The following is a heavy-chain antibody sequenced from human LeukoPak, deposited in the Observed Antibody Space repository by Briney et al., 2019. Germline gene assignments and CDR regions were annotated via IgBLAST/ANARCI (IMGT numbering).Heavy chain of an antibody. CDR1: GGSIRTFS. D-gene: IGHD1-1*01. J-gene: IGHJ4*02. V-gene: IGHV4-59*01. CDR2: VSYSGNT. Sequence: PSETLSLTCTVSGGSIRTFSWSWLRQAPGKGLQWIGYVSYSGNTKYNPSLKRRVSISIDTSKNQFSLEMNSVTAADTAVYYCATWNFFFDYWDQGSLVTVSS. CDR3: ATWNFFFDY.